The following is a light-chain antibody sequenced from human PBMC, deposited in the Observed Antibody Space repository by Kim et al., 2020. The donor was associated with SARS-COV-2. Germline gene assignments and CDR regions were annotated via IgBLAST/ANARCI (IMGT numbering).Light chain of an antibody. CDR1: HAVSSN. Sequence: VSPGGRAARYSRASHAVSSNLAGYHQKPGQAPRLLIYDGSTRDTDIPATFSGSGSGTEFTLTISSLQSEDVAVYYCQQHLNWPLTFGAGTKVDIK. V-gene: IGKV3-15*01. CDR3: QQHLNWPLT. CDR2: DGS. J-gene: IGKJ3*01.